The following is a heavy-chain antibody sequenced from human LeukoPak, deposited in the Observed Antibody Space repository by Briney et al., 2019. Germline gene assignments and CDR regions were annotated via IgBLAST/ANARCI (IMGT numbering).Heavy chain of an antibody. CDR2: IYYSGST. D-gene: IGHD3-16*01. V-gene: IGHV4-59*08. Sequence: PSETLSLTCTVSGGSISGYYWSWIRQPPGKGLEWIGWIYYSGSTSYNPSLKSRVTISVDTPKNQFSLKLSSVTAADTAVYYCARHYVFVRGGSSFDSWGQGTLVTDPS. CDR3: ARHYVFVRGGSSFDS. CDR1: GGSISGYY. J-gene: IGHJ5*01.